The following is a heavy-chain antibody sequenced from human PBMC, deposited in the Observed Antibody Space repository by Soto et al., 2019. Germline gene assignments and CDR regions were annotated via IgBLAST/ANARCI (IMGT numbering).Heavy chain of an antibody. CDR2: IVVGNGNT. V-gene: IGHV1-58*02. J-gene: IGHJ4*02. CDR3: ATASAGYPWGFDL. Sequence: SVKVSCKASGFTFPTSTIQWVRQTRGHRLEWIGWIVVGNGNTNFAQDLRQRVTFSRDMSTSTAYMDVSSLRSDDTAMYYWATASAGYPWGFDLWGQGDLVTVSS. D-gene: IGHD6-13*01. CDR1: GFTFPTST.